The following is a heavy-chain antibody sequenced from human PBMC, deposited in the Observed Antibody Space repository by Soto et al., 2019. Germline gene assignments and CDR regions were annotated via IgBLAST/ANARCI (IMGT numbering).Heavy chain of an antibody. Sequence: EVQLVESGGALVQPGRSLRLSCAASGFTFHDYAIHWVRQAPGKGLEWVSGISWNGDTIGYADSVKGRFTISRDNAKYSVYLQMNSLRPEDTALYYCANAIPPGSYYRPLHSWGQGTLVTVSS. V-gene: IGHV3-9*01. CDR1: GFTFHDYA. J-gene: IGHJ4*02. CDR3: ANAIPPGSYYRPLHS. D-gene: IGHD3-10*01. CDR2: ISWNGDTI.